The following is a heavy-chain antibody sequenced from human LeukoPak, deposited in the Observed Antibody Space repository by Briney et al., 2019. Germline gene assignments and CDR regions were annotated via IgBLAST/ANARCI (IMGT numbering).Heavy chain of an antibody. CDR1: GFTFSNAW. V-gene: IGHV3-15*01. Sequence: GGSLRLSCAPSGFTFSNAWMSWVRQAPGKGLEWVGRIKSKSDGGTTDYAAPVKGRFPISGDDSKNTLCLQMNSLKTEDTAVYYCTTGVLTGFPRWGQGTLVTVSS. J-gene: IGHJ4*02. CDR3: TTGVLTGFPR. CDR2: IKSKSDGGTT. D-gene: IGHD3-9*01.